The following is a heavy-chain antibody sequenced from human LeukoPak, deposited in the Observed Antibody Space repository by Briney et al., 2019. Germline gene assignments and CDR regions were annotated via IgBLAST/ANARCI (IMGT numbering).Heavy chain of an antibody. J-gene: IGHJ4*02. Sequence: GGSLRLSCAASGFTFSSYEMSWVRQAPGKGLEWVSYISSSGITIHYADSVKGRFTISRDNAKNSPYLQMNSLRAEDTAVYYCARDPADYWGQGTLVTVSS. CDR3: ARDPADY. V-gene: IGHV3-48*03. CDR1: GFTFSSYE. CDR2: ISSSGITI.